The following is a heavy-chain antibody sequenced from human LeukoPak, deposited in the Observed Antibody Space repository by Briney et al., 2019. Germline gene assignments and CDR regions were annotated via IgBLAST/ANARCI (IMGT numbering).Heavy chain of an antibody. Sequence: PGGSLSLSCAASGYTFSSYSINWVRQAPGKGLEWVSSIRVRSNYIYYADSVRGRFRISRDDARDSLYLQMNSLRAEDTAVYYCVRLRRNSDTSGFYYYYDFWGQGTLVTVSS. D-gene: IGHD3-22*01. CDR3: VRLRRNSDTSGFYYYYDF. J-gene: IGHJ4*02. CDR2: IRVRSNYI. V-gene: IGHV3-21*01. CDR1: GYTFSSYS.